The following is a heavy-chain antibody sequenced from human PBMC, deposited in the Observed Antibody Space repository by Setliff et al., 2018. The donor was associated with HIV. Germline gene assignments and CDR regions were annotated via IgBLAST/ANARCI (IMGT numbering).Heavy chain of an antibody. V-gene: IGHV3-21*01. CDR3: ANSYSASGNYHYYDYLDV. CDR2: ISSSGGYI. Sequence: GGSLRLSCAVSGFSFNTYSMNWVRQAPGKGLEWVSSISSSGGYIFYADSVKGRFTISRDNSKNTLYLQMNSLRIEDSGAYYCANSYSASGNYHYYDYLDVWGKGTTVTVSS. CDR1: GFSFNTYS. D-gene: IGHD3-10*01. J-gene: IGHJ6*03.